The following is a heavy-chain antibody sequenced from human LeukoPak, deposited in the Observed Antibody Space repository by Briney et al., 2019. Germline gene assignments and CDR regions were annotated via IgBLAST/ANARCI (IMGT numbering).Heavy chain of an antibody. Sequence: GGSLRLSCVASGFTFGKYWMSWVRQAPGKGLEWVANIKLDGSEKNYVDSVKGRFTISRDNTKNSLYLQMNSLRVEDTAVFYCARDQYDTLSRRGNFASWGQGTLVIVSS. CDR3: ARDQYDTLSRRGNFAS. D-gene: IGHD3-9*01. V-gene: IGHV3-7*03. J-gene: IGHJ4*02. CDR2: IKLDGSEK. CDR1: GFTFGKYW.